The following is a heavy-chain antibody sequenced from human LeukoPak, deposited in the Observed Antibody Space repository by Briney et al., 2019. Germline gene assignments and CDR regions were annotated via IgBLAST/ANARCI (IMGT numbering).Heavy chain of an antibody. D-gene: IGHD3-10*01. CDR2: IYYSGST. J-gene: IGHJ4*02. V-gene: IGHV4-39*07. CDR3: ARGRITMVRGVQEFDY. Sequence: PSETLSLTCTVSGGSISSSSYYWGWIRQPPGKGLEWIGSIYYSGSTYYNPSLKSRVTISVDTSKNQFSLKLSSVTAADTAVYYCARGRITMVRGVQEFDYWGQGTLVTVSS. CDR1: GGSISSSSYY.